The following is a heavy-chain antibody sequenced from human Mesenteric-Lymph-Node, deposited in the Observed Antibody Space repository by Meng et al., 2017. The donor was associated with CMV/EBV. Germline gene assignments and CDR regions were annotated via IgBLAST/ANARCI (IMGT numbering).Heavy chain of an antibody. CDR3: WSSGCSSTSCYGRGGNY. V-gene: IGHV3-74*01. CDR2: INSDGSSS. CDR1: GLTFRSYW. D-gene: IGHD2-2*01. J-gene: IGHJ4*02. Sequence: GGSLRLSCAASGLTFRSYWMHWVRHAPGKGLVWVSRINSDGSSSSYADSVMGRFTISRDNSKNTLYLQMNSLRAEDTAVYYCWSSGCSSTSCYGRGGNYWGQGTLVTVSS.